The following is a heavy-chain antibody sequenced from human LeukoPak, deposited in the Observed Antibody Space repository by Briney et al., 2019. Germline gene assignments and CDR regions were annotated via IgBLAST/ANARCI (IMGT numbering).Heavy chain of an antibody. D-gene: IGHD3-10*01. CDR3: ARGLKYYYGSGSYFSGAFDI. J-gene: IGHJ3*02. V-gene: IGHV4-39*07. CDR1: GGSISSSSYY. Sequence: PSETLSLTCTVSGGSISSSSYYWGWIRQPPAKGLEWIGSIYHSGSTYYNPYLKSRVTISVDTSKNQFSLKLSSVTAADTAVYYCARGLKYYYGSGSYFSGAFDIWGQGTMVTVSS. CDR2: IYHSGST.